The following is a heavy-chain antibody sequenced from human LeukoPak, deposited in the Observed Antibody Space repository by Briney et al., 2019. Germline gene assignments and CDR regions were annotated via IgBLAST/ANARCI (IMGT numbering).Heavy chain of an antibody. CDR2: ISSSSSYI. Sequence: GGSLRLSCAASGFTFSSYSMNWVRQAPGKGLEWVSSISSSSSYIYYADSVKGRFTISRDNAKNSLYLQMNSLRAEDTAVYYCARGEYYDFWSGYYTLLYYFDYWGQGTLVTASS. CDR1: GFTFSSYS. J-gene: IGHJ4*02. V-gene: IGHV3-21*01. D-gene: IGHD3-3*01. CDR3: ARGEYYDFWSGYYTLLYYFDY.